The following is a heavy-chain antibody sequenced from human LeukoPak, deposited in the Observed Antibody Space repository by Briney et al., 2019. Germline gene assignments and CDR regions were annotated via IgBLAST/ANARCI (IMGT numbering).Heavy chain of an antibody. J-gene: IGHJ3*02. V-gene: IGHV3-23*01. CDR2: ISGSGGST. D-gene: IGHD6-13*01. Sequence: PGGSLRLSCAASGFTFSSYAMSWVRQAPGKGLEWVSAISGSGGSTYYADSVKGRFTISRDNSKNTLYLQMNSLRAEDTAVYYCANTRADSSSWYSRGDAFDIWGQGAMVTVSS. CDR3: ANTRADSSSWYSRGDAFDI. CDR1: GFTFSSYA.